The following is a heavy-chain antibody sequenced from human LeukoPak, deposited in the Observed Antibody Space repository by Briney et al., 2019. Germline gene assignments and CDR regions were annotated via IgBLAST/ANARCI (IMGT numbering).Heavy chain of an antibody. D-gene: IGHD3-10*01. J-gene: IGHJ4*02. CDR3: AKEDSMFRGVPNC. V-gene: IGHV3-30*18. CDR1: GFTFSSYG. Sequence: GRSLRLSCAASGFTFSSYGMHWVRQASGKGLEWVTVISYDGSTTYYADSVKGRFTISRDNSKNTLYLQTNSLRAEDTAVYYCAKEDSMFRGVPNCWGQGTLVTVSS. CDR2: ISYDGSTT.